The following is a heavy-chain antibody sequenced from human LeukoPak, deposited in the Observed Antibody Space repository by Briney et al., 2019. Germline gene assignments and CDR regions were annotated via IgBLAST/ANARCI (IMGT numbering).Heavy chain of an antibody. J-gene: IGHJ6*02. CDR3: ARENYYYGMDV. CDR1: GGSISSGGYY. V-gene: IGHV4-30-2*01. Sequence: SETLSLTCTVSGGSISSGGYYWSWIRQHPGKGLEWIGYIYHSGSTYYNPSLKCRVTISVDRSKNQFSLKLSSVTAADTAVYYCARENYYYGMDVWGQGTTVTVSS. CDR2: IYHSGST.